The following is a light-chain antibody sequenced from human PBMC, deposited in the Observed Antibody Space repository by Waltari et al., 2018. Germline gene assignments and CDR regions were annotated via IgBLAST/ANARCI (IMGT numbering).Light chain of an antibody. CDR1: QSVSSN. CDR3: HQYNNWPRYT. CDR2: GAS. V-gene: IGKV3-15*01. J-gene: IGKJ2*01. Sequence: EIVMTQSPATLSVSPGERATLSCRASQSVSSNLAWYQQKPGQAPRLLIYGASTRATGIPARFSGSGSGTEFTLTISSLQSEDFAVYYCHQYNNWPRYTFGQGTKLEIK.